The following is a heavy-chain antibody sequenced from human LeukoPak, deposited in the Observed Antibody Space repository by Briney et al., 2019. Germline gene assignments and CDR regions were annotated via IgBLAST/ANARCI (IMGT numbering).Heavy chain of an antibody. J-gene: IGHJ4*02. CDR2: ISWNSGSI. Sequence: KPGGSLRLSCAASGLTFDDYAMHWVRQAPGKGLEWVSGISWNSGSIGYADSVKGRFTISRDNAKNSLYLQMNSLRAEDTAVYYCARHDYGSSGYYDFDYWGQGTLVTVSS. CDR1: GLTFDDYA. V-gene: IGHV3-9*01. D-gene: IGHD3-22*01. CDR3: ARHDYGSSGYYDFDY.